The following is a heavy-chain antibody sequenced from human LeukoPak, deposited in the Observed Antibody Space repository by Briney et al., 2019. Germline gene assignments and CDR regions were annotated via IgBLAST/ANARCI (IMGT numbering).Heavy chain of an antibody. D-gene: IGHD4-17*01. CDR1: GFTFGDYA. J-gene: IGHJ6*02. Sequence: GGSLRLSCTASGFTFGDYAMSWVRQAPGKGLEWVGFIRSKAYGGTTEYAASVKGRFTISRDDSKSIAYLRMDSLKTEDTAVYYCTREYGDYPCYYGMDVWGQGTTVTVSS. CDR2: IRSKAYGGTT. CDR3: TREYGDYPCYYGMDV. V-gene: IGHV3-49*04.